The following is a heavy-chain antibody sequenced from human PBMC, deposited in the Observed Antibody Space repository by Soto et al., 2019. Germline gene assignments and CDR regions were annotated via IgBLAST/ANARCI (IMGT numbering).Heavy chain of an antibody. CDR1: GVSVSHSY. D-gene: IGHD3-10*01. Sequence: GGSLRLSCAASGVSVSHSYMSWVRQAPGKGLEWISLLDGTDSPDYADSVKGRFTMSRDSSNNTLYLQMTSLRGEDTAIYYCARAIAVSGHYYGSGLGHWGQGTLVTLSS. J-gene: IGHJ4*02. V-gene: IGHV3-53*01. CDR3: ARAIAVSGHYYGSGLGH. CDR2: LDGTDSP.